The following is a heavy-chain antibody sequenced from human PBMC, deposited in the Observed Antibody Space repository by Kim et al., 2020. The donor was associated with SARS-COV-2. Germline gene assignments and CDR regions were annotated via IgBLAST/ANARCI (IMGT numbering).Heavy chain of an antibody. CDR2: DGSNK. CDR3: ARDGRLD. V-gene: IGHV3-30*01. Sequence: DGSNKYYADSVKGRFTISRDNSKNTLYLQMNSLRSEDTAVYYCARDGRLDWGQGTLVTVSS. D-gene: IGHD1-26*01. J-gene: IGHJ4*02.